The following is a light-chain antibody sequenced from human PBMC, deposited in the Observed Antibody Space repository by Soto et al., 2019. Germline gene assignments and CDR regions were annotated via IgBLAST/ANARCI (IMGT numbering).Light chain of an antibody. V-gene: IGKV3-11*01. CDR1: QSVSSC. Sequence: EIVLTQSPGTLSLSPGERATLSCRASQSVSSCLAWYQQKPGQAPRLLISDASNRATGIPARFSGSGSGTDFTLTISSLEPEDFAVYYCQHRSNWPGTFGQGTKVDIK. CDR2: DAS. CDR3: QHRSNWPGT. J-gene: IGKJ1*01.